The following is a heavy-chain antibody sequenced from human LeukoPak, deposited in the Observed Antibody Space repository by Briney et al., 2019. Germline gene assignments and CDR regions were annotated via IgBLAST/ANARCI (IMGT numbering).Heavy chain of an antibody. Sequence: GGSLRLSCVASGFTADTYWMSWVRQAPGKGLEWVANIKPDGSEKQYVDSVRGRFTVSRDNAKNSLYLQMNSLRAEDTAVYYCARDTAMVSGYWGQGTLVTVSS. CDR3: ARDTAMVSGY. CDR1: GFTADTYW. D-gene: IGHD5-18*01. V-gene: IGHV3-7*01. J-gene: IGHJ4*02. CDR2: IKPDGSEK.